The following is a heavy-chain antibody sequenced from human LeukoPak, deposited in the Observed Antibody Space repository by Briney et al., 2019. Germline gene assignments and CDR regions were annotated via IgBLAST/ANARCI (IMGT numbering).Heavy chain of an antibody. CDR3: ARDPIRTYYYDSGSYSGAFDI. CDR2: ISSSGSTI. Sequence: PGGSLRLSCAASGFTFSSYEMNWVRQAPGKGLEWVSYISSSGSTIYYADSVKGRFTISRDNAKNSLYLQMNSLRAEDTAVYYCARDPIRTYYYDSGSYSGAFDIWGQGTMVTVSS. D-gene: IGHD3-10*01. J-gene: IGHJ3*02. CDR1: GFTFSSYE. V-gene: IGHV3-48*03.